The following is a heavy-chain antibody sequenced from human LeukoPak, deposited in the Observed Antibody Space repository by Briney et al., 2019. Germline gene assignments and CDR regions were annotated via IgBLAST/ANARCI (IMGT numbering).Heavy chain of an antibody. Sequence: GGSFRFSCAASGFTCDDYAMDWVGQAPGKGLKWVSLTSGDGGSTYYADSVKGRFTISRDNSKNSLYLQMNSLRTEDTALYYCAKDPPGGSWYGDHWGQGTLVTVSS. CDR2: TSGDGGST. CDR1: GFTCDDYA. V-gene: IGHV3-43*02. J-gene: IGHJ4*02. CDR3: AKDPPGGSWYGDH. D-gene: IGHD6-13*01.